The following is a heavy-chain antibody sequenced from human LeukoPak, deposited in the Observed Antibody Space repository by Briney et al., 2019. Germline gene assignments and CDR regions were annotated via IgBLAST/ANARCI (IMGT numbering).Heavy chain of an antibody. Sequence: GASVKVSCKASGGTFSSYAISWVRQAPGQGLEWMGGIIPIFGTANYAQKFQGRVTITADESTSTAYMELSSLRSEDTAVYYCARDRLGYCSGGSCYSGYFDYWGQGTLVTVSS. CDR2: IIPIFGTA. J-gene: IGHJ4*02. V-gene: IGHV1-69*13. CDR3: ARDRLGYCSGGSCYSGYFDY. D-gene: IGHD2-15*01. CDR1: GGTFSSYA.